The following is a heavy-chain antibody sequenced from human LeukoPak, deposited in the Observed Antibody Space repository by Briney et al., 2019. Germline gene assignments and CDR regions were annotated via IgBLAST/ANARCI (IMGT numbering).Heavy chain of an antibody. V-gene: IGHV1-2*02. Sequence: ASVKVSCKASGFTFTDNNIHWVRQAPGQGLEWMGWVSPESGVTDYAQDFQGRVSMTWDTSISTAYMELHGLRSNDTAMFYCAKSPERRFDHWGQGTLITVSS. D-gene: IGHD1-1*01. CDR3: AKSPERRFDH. CDR2: VSPESGVT. J-gene: IGHJ4*02. CDR1: GFTFTDNN.